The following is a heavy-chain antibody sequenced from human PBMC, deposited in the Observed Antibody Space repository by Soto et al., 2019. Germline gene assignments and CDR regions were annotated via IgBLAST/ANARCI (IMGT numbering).Heavy chain of an antibody. D-gene: IGHD6-13*01. Sequence: GGSLRLSCAASGFTFSSCAMHWVRQAPGKGLEWVAVISYDGSNKYYADSVKGRFTISRDNSKNTLYLQMNSLRAEDTAVYYCARAGGYSSSWYRFDYWGQGTLVTGSS. CDR3: ARAGGYSSSWYRFDY. CDR1: GFTFSSCA. V-gene: IGHV3-30-3*01. CDR2: ISYDGSNK. J-gene: IGHJ4*02.